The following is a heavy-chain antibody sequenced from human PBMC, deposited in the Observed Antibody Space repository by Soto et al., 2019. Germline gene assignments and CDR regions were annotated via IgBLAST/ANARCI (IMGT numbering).Heavy chain of an antibody. Sequence: QVQLQESGPGLVKPSQTLSLTCTVSGGSITSSGYYWSWIRQHPGEGLERVWFTSNSGSTSYKPSLKSRINISVDTSSNHFALSLTSVTAADRAVYYCARGGGSTKVDYWGQGTLVTVSP. CDR3: ARGGGSTKVDY. CDR1: GGSITSSGYY. CDR2: TSNSGST. D-gene: IGHD2-2*01. V-gene: IGHV4-31*03. J-gene: IGHJ4*02.